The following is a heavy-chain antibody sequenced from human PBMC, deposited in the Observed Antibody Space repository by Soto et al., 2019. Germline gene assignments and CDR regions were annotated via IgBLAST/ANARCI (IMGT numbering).Heavy chain of an antibody. CDR3: AREDEIVVVVAATYLDY. CDR1: GFTFSSYS. J-gene: IGHJ4*02. V-gene: IGHV3-48*01. CDR2: ISISSSTI. D-gene: IGHD2-15*01. Sequence: PGGSLRLSCAASGFTFSSYSMNWVRQAPGKGLEWVSYISISSSTIYYADSVKGRFTISRDNAKNSLYLQMNSLRAEDTAVFYCAREDEIVVVVAATYLDYWGQGTLVTVSS.